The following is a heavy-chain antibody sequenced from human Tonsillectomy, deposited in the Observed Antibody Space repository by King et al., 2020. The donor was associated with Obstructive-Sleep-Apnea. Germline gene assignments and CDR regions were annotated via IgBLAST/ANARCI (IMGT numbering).Heavy chain of an antibody. CDR3: GHRRDSYDYHGLDV. D-gene: IGHD3-22*01. CDR1: GLSLSASGVG. CDR2: TYWNGDK. J-gene: IGHJ6*02. V-gene: IGHV2-5*01. Sequence: ITLKESGPTLVKPPQTLTLTCSFSGLSLSASGVGVAWIRQPPGQALEWLAVTYWNGDKRYSPSLKSRLTVTKDTSKNQEVLTMTNMDPVDTATYYCGHRRDSYDYHGLDVWGQGTTVTVSS.